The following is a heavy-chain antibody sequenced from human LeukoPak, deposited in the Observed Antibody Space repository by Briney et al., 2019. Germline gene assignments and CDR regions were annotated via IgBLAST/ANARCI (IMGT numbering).Heavy chain of an antibody. D-gene: IGHD2-15*01. CDR3: AKLVAFVVVVAVPVDY. V-gene: IGHV3-23*01. Sequence: GGSLRLSCAASGFTFSSFAMRWVRESPGKGLEWVSAIRGSVGSSYYADTEKGRFTIYRDIFKITLYLQMSSLTAEDTAVYYCAKLVAFVVVVAVPVDYWGQGTLGHVSS. CDR2: IRGSVGSS. J-gene: IGHJ4*02. CDR1: GFTFSSFA.